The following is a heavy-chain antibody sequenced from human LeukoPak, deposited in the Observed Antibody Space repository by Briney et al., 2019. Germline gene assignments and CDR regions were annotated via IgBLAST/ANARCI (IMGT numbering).Heavy chain of an antibody. CDR1: GYTFTSYG. CDR2: ISAYNGNT. D-gene: IGHD3-10*01. V-gene: IGHV1-18*01. CDR3: AYITMVRGVIDY. Sequence: ASVKVSCKASGYTFTSYGISWVRQAPGQGLEWMGWISAYNGNTNYAQKLQGRVTMTTDTSTSTAYMELRSLRSDDTAAYYCAYITMVRGVIDYWGQGTLVTVSS. J-gene: IGHJ4*02.